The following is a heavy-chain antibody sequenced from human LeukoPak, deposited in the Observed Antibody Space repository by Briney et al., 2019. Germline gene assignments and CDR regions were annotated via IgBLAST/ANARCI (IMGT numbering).Heavy chain of an antibody. Sequence: SVKVSCKASGGTFNSYAISWVRQAPGQGLEWMGGISPIFGTANYAQKFQGRVTITADKSTSTAYMELSSLRSEDTAVYYCARYVRDIVVVPAAHHNWFDPWAQGTLVTVSS. V-gene: IGHV1-69*06. CDR2: ISPIFGTA. CDR1: GGTFNSYA. CDR3: ARYVRDIVVVPAAHHNWFDP. J-gene: IGHJ5*02. D-gene: IGHD2-2*01.